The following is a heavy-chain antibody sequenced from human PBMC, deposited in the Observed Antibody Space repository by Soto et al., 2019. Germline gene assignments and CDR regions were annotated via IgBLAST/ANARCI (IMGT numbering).Heavy chain of an antibody. Sequence: QVQLVESGGGVVQPGRSLRLSCAASGFTFSSYAMHWVRQAPGKGLEWVAVISYDGSNKYYADSVKGRFTISRDNSKNTLYLQMNSLRAEDTAVYYCARVQITMKGGDAFDIWGQGTMVTVSS. CDR1: GFTFSSYA. V-gene: IGHV3-30-3*01. J-gene: IGHJ3*02. CDR3: ARVQITMKGGDAFDI. D-gene: IGHD3-22*01. CDR2: ISYDGSNK.